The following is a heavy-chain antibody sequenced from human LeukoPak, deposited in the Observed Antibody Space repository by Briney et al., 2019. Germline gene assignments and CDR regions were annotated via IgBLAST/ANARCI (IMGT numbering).Heavy chain of an antibody. Sequence: SVKVSCKASGGTFSSYAISWVRQAPGQGLEWIGGIIPIFGTANYAQKFQGRVTITTDESTSTAYMELSSLRSEDTAVYYCARGGGPYSSFDYWGQGTLVTVSS. CDR2: IIPIFGTA. CDR1: GGTFSSYA. J-gene: IGHJ4*02. D-gene: IGHD6-13*01. CDR3: ARGGGPYSSFDY. V-gene: IGHV1-69*05.